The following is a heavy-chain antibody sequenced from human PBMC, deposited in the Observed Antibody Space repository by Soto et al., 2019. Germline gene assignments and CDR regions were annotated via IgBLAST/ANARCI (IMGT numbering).Heavy chain of an antibody. CDR3: ARPSYGSPFYYGMDV. V-gene: IGHV3-33*01. CDR1: GFTFSNFG. D-gene: IGHD3-10*01. Sequence: QVQLVESGGGVVQPGTSLRLSCVASGFTFSNFGMHWVRQAPGKGLEWVALIYYDGGNKYYADSVKGRFTISRDNSENTLHLQMNSVRAEDTAVYYSARPSYGSPFYYGMDVWGQGTTVTVSS. CDR2: IYYDGGNK. J-gene: IGHJ6*02.